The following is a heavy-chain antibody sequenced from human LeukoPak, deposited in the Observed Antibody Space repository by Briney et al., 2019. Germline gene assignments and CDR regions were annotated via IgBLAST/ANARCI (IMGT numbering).Heavy chain of an antibody. Sequence: GGSLRLSCAASGFTFSSYWMHWVRQAPGKGLEWVGRIKSKTDGGSTDYAAPVRGRFTISRDDSKNTLYLQMSSLKTEDTAMYYCTTTPPKYSSSLGAPLIWGQGTLVTVSS. V-gene: IGHV3-15*01. CDR3: TTTPPKYSSSLGAPLI. J-gene: IGHJ4*02. D-gene: IGHD6-6*01. CDR2: IKSKTDGGST. CDR1: GFTFSSYW.